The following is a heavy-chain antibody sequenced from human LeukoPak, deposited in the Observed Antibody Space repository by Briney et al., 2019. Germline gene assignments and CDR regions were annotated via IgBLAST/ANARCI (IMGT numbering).Heavy chain of an antibody. V-gene: IGHV3-9*01. D-gene: IGHD6-19*01. CDR3: ARRRGFVAVAGTEPFDY. CDR2: ISWNSGSI. J-gene: IGHJ4*02. CDR1: GFTFDDYA. Sequence: GRSLRLSCAASGFTFDDYAMHWVRQAPGKGLVWVSGISWNSGSIGYADSVKGRFTISRDNAKNSLYLQMNSLRAEDTALYYCARRRGFVAVAGTEPFDYWGQGTLVTVSS.